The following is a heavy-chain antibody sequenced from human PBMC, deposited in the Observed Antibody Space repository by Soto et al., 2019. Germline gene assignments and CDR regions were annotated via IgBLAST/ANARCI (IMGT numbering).Heavy chain of an antibody. CDR2: ISGSGDSK. D-gene: IGHD3-16*02. V-gene: IGHV3-23*01. CDR3: ARIPFDHVWGTDRYSPNFDY. Sequence: GGSLRLSCAASGFTFSSYALSWVRQGPGKGLEWVSGISGSGDSKHYSDSLKGRFTFSRNNSKNTLFQQMNSLRAEDTAVYSCARIPFDHVWGTDRYSPNFDYWGQGTQVTVSS. CDR1: GFTFSSYA. J-gene: IGHJ4*02.